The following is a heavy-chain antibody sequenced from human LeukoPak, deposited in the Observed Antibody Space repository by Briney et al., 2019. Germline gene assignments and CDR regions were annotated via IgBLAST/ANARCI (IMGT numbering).Heavy chain of an antibody. CDR1: GGSVSSGSYY. V-gene: IGHV4-61*01. CDR3: ARGEYQLLGVWFGP. CDR2: IYYSGST. J-gene: IGHJ5*02. Sequence: SETLSLTCTVSGGSVSSGSYYWSWIRQPPGKGLEWIGYIYYSGSTNYNPSLKSRVTISVDTSKNQFSLKLSSVTAADTAVYYCARGEYQLLGVWFGPWGQGTLVTVSS. D-gene: IGHD2-2*01.